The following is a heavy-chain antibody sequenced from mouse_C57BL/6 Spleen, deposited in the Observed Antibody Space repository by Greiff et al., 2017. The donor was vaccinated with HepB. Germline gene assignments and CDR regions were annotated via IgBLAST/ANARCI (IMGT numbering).Heavy chain of an antibody. CDR2: IYPSDSET. V-gene: IGHV1-61*01. Sequence: QVQLQQPGAELVRPGSSVKLSCKASGYTFTSYWMDWVKQRPGQGLEWIGNIYPSDSETHYNQKFKDKATLTVDKSSSTAYMQLSSLTSEDSAVYYCARGIYYGSSWGYWGQGTTLTVSS. CDR3: ARGIYYGSSWGY. J-gene: IGHJ2*01. CDR1: GYTFTSYW. D-gene: IGHD1-1*01.